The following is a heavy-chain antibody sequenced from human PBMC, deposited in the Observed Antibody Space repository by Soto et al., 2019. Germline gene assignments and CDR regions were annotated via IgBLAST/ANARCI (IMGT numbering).Heavy chain of an antibody. Sequence: PSETLSLTCAVSGYSISSSNWWGWIRQPPGKGLEWIGDIYHSGSTYYNPSLKSRVTISVDRSKDQFSLKLSSVTAADTAVYYCARGYGGNLDYWGQGTLVTVSS. D-gene: IGHD1-26*01. CDR3: ARGYGGNLDY. CDR2: IYHSGST. J-gene: IGHJ4*02. CDR1: GYSISSSNW. V-gene: IGHV4-28*03.